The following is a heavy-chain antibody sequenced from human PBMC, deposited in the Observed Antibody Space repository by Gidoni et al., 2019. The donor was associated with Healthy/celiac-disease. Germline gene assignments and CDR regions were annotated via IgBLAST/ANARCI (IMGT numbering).Heavy chain of an antibody. CDR1: GYTFPSYA. CDR2: INAGNGNT. Sequence: QVQLVQSGAAVKKPGASVKVSCKASGYTFPSYAMHWVRQAPGQRLEWMGWINAGNGNTKYSQKFQGRVTITRDTSASTAYMELSSLRSEDTAVYYCARALLPAAPLDACDIWGQGTMVTVSS. D-gene: IGHD2-2*01. V-gene: IGHV1-3*01. CDR3: ARALLPAAPLDACDI. J-gene: IGHJ3*02.